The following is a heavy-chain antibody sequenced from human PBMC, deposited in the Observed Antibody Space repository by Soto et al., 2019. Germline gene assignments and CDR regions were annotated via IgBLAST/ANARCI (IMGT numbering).Heavy chain of an antibody. V-gene: IGHV3-30-3*01. J-gene: IGHJ4*02. D-gene: IGHD1-7*01. Sequence: ESGGGVVQPGRSLRLSCAASGFTFSSYAMHWVRQAPGKGLEWVAVISYDGSNKYYADSVKGRFTISRDNSKNTLYLQMNGLRAEDTAVYYCARVVVGGITGITWGGYFDYWGQGTLVTVSS. CDR1: GFTFSSYA. CDR2: ISYDGSNK. CDR3: ARVVVGGITGITWGGYFDY.